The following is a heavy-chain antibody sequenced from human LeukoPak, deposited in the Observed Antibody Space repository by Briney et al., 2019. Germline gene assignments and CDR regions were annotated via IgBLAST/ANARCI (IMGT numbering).Heavy chain of an antibody. D-gene: IGHD3-3*01. V-gene: IGHV3-11*01. J-gene: IGHJ6*02. CDR1: GFTFSDYY. Sequence: GGSLRLSCAASGFTFSDYYVSWIRQAPGKGLEWVSYISSSGSTIYYADSVKGRFTISRDNAKNSLYLQMNSLRAEDTAVYYCARDISSRFLEWYSYYYYGMDVWGQGTTVTVSS. CDR2: ISSSGSTI. CDR3: ARDISSRFLEWYSYYYYGMDV.